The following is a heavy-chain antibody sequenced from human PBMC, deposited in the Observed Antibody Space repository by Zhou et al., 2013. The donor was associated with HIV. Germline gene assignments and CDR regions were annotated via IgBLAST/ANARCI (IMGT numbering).Heavy chain of an antibody. CDR1: GGTFGTYA. CDR3: ARSNTLFGVVFHDY. Sequence: QVQLVQSGAEVKKPGSSVKVSCKASGGTFGTYAISWVRQAPGQGLEWMGGIIPIFGTTNYAQRFQGRVTITADKSTSTAYMELNNLGSDDTAVFYCARSNTLFGVVFHDYWGQGTQVTVAS. J-gene: IGHJ4*02. D-gene: IGHD3-3*01. CDR2: IIPIFGTT. V-gene: IGHV1-69*14.